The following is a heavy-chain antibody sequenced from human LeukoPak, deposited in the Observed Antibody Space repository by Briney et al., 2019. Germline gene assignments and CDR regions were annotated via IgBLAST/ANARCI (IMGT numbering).Heavy chain of an antibody. CDR3: ARDLYDILTGYSTARNAFDI. CDR1: GFTFSNFV. D-gene: IGHD3-9*01. CDR2: VSTDGNKN. J-gene: IGHJ3*02. Sequence: GGSLRLSCEASGFTFSNFVFHWVRQAPGKGLEWVAVVSTDGNKNYYGDSVKGRFTMSRDNSKQTLYLEMNSLRSEDTAVYYCARDLYDILTGYSTARNAFDIWGQGTMVTVSS. V-gene: IGHV3-30*03.